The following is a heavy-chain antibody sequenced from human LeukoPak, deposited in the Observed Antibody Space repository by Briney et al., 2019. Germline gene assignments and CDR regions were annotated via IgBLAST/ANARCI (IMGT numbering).Heavy chain of an antibody. Sequence: SETLSLTCTVSGGSISSSSYYWGWIRQPPGKGLEWIGSIYYSGSTYYNPSHKSRVTISVDTSKNQFSLKLSSVTAADTAVYYCARQGYGDYPLVDYWGQGTLVTVSS. CDR1: GGSISSSSYY. CDR3: ARQGYGDYPLVDY. V-gene: IGHV4-39*01. CDR2: IYYSGST. D-gene: IGHD4-17*01. J-gene: IGHJ4*02.